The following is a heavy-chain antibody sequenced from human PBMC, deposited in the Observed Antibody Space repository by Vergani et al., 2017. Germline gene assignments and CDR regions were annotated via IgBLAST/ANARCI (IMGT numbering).Heavy chain of an antibody. V-gene: IGHV3-30*02. CDR2: IRYDGSNK. Sequence: QVQLVESGGGVVQPGGSLRLSCAASGFTFSSYGMHWVRQAPGKGLEWVAFIRYDGSNKYYADSVKGRFTISRDNSKNTLYLQMNSLRAEDTAVYYCAKDRSPFYGSGSPLDSWGQGTLVTVSS. CDR1: GFTFSSYG. D-gene: IGHD3-10*01. CDR3: AKDRSPFYGSGSPLDS. J-gene: IGHJ4*02.